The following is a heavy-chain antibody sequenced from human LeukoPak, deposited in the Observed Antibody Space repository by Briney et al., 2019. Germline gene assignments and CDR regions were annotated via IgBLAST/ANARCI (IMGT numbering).Heavy chain of an antibody. CDR1: GGSISSYY. CDR2: IYYSGST. D-gene: IGHD5-18*01. Sequence: SETLSLTCTVPGGSISSYYWSWIRQPPGKGLEWIGYIYYSGSTNYNPSLKSRVTISVDTSKNQFSLKLSSVTAADTAVYYCARCFVSYGVLDWGQGTLVTVSS. CDR3: ARCFVSYGVLD. V-gene: IGHV4-59*01. J-gene: IGHJ4*02.